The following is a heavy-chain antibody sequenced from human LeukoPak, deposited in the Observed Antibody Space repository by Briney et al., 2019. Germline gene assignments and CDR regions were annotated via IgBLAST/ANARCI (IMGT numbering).Heavy chain of an antibody. Sequence: PSEALSLTCAVYGGSFSGYYWSWIRQPPGKGLEWIGEINHSGSTNYNPSLKSRVTISVNTSKNQFSLKLSSVTAADTAVYYCARTLGIAARRLDYWGQGTLVTVSS. D-gene: IGHD6-6*01. CDR1: GGSFSGYY. CDR2: INHSGST. J-gene: IGHJ4*02. CDR3: ARTLGIAARRLDY. V-gene: IGHV4-34*01.